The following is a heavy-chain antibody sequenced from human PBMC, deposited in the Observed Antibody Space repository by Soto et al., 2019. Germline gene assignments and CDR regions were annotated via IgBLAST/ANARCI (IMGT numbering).Heavy chain of an antibody. J-gene: IGHJ4*02. V-gene: IGHV3-21*04. CDR1: GFSFSDYT. CDR2: ISTSSSNI. CDR3: ARDGPGGKGFDY. Sequence: GGSLRLSCVASGFSFSDYTMTWVRQAPGKGLDWVSTISTSSSNIFYAASVKGRFTVSRDNAKNSLYLQMDNLRAEDTAVYYCARDGPGGKGFDYWGQGTLVTVSS.